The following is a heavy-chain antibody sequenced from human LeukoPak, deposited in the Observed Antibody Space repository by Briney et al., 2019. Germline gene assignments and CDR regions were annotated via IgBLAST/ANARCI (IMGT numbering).Heavy chain of an antibody. D-gene: IGHD1-26*01. J-gene: IGHJ4*02. CDR2: INHSGST. CDR3: ARGASRVGATAGTY. V-gene: IGHV4-34*01. Sequence: SETLSLTCAVYGGSFSGYYWSWIRQPPGKGLEWIGEINHSGSTNYNPSLKSRVTISVDTSKNQFSLKLSSVTAADTAVYYCARGASRVGATAGTYWGQGTLVTVSS. CDR1: GGSFSGYY.